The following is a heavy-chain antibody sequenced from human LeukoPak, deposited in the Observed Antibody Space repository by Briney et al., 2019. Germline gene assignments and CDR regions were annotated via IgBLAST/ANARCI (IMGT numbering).Heavy chain of an antibody. CDR2: IKQDGSEK. V-gene: IGHV3-7*01. J-gene: IGHJ4*02. Sequence: PGGSRRLSCAASGFTFSSYWMSWVRQAPGKGLEWVANIKQDGSEKYYVDSVKGRFTISRDNAKNSLYLQMNSLRAEDTAVYYCARDPAYSGYDYNWNWGQGTLVTVSS. CDR1: GFTFSSYW. CDR3: ARDPAYSGYDYNWN. D-gene: IGHD5-12*01.